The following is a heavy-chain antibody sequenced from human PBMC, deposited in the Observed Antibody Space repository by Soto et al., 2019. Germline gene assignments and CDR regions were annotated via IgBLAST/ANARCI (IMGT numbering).Heavy chain of an antibody. Sequence: QVRLVQSGAEVKKPGSSVKVSCKASGGTFSNFAINWVRQAPGHGLEWMGGIILPFGVPHYAQKFQGRVTIAAEQSMTPAYMDLSGLRSGDAAVYFCARGPDSEAYLDYWGQGTLVTVSS. CDR3: ARGPDSEAYLDY. CDR2: IILPFGVP. CDR1: GGTFSNFA. J-gene: IGHJ4*02. V-gene: IGHV1-69*12. D-gene: IGHD2-15*01.